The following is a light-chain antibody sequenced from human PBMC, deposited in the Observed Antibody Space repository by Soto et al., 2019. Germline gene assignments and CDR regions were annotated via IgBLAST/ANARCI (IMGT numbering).Light chain of an antibody. CDR2: DAS. CDR3: QQGVT. Sequence: DIVLTQSPGTLSLSPGERATLSCRASQSLTTNYLAWYQQKPGQAPRLLIYDASSRATGIPDRFSGSGSGTDFTLTIARLDPEDFAVFYCQQGVTFGGGTKVEIK. CDR1: QSLTTNY. V-gene: IGKV3-20*01. J-gene: IGKJ4*01.